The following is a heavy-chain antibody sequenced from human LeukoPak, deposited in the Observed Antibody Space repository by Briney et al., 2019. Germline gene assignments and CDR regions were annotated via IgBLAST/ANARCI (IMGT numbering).Heavy chain of an antibody. J-gene: IGHJ4*02. CDR2: ISGSGGSK. D-gene: IGHD3-22*01. Sequence: GGSLRLSCAASGFTFSNYAMSWVRQAPGKGLEWVSAISGSGGSKYYADSVKGRFTISRDNSKSTLYLQMNSLRAEDTAVYYCAKGRKIAGPIQRSGYYFDYWGQGTLVTVSS. V-gene: IGHV3-23*01. CDR1: GFTFSNYA. CDR3: AKGRKIAGPIQRSGYYFDY.